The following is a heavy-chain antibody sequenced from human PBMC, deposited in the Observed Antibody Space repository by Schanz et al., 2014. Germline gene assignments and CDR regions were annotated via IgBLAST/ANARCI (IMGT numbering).Heavy chain of an antibody. Sequence: QLQLQESGSGLVKPSQTLSLTCGVSGGSISSGGSSWNWIRLPPGKGLEWIGYIYDSGNTYYNPSLKSRVTMSIDTSENQFSLNLRSVTGADTAVYYCARVRVGDGYLFEYWGQGTLVTVSS. V-gene: IGHV4-30-2*05. CDR2: IYDSGNT. D-gene: IGHD5-12*01. CDR3: ARVRVGDGYLFEY. J-gene: IGHJ4*02. CDR1: GGSISSGGSS.